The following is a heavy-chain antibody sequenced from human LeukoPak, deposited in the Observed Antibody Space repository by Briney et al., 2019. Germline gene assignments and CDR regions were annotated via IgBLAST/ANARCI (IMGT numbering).Heavy chain of an antibody. D-gene: IGHD3-16*01. CDR3: TRDPGYESWSPFWGGMDV. Sequence: GGSLRLSCADSGVTLRDHHMDWVRQAPGKGLVWVSRITRDGSSTTYADSVKGLFTTSRDNAKNTLYLQMDSLRDDDTAVYYCTRDPGYESWSPFWGGMDVWGNGTTVIVSS. CDR2: ITRDGSST. V-gene: IGHV3-74*01. CDR1: GVTLRDHH. J-gene: IGHJ6*04.